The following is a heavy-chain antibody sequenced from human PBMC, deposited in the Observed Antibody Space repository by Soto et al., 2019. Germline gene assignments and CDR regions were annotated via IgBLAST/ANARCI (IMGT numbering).Heavy chain of an antibody. CDR3: ARAVQNYDFWSGSLDY. Sequence: ASETLSLTCTVSGGSISSGGYYWSWIRQHPGKGLEWIGYIYYSGSTYYNPSLKSRVTISVDTSKNQFSLKLSSVTAADTAVYYCARAVQNYDFWSGSLDYWGQGTLVTVSS. D-gene: IGHD3-3*01. CDR2: IYYSGST. V-gene: IGHV4-31*03. CDR1: GGSISSGGYY. J-gene: IGHJ4*02.